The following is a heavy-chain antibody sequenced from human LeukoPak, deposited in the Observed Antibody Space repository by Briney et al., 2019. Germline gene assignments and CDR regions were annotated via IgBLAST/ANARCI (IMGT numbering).Heavy chain of an antibody. V-gene: IGHV3-11*01. CDR2: SSSSGSTI. Sequence: GGSLRLSCAASGFTFSDYYMSWSRQAPGKVLEWVSYSSSSGSTIYYADSVKGRFTISRDNAKNSLYLQMNSLRAEDTAVYYCAREDWNDDTFGGNYYYGMDVWGQGTTVTVSS. CDR3: AREDWNDDTFGGNYYYGMDV. D-gene: IGHD1-1*01. J-gene: IGHJ6*02. CDR1: GFTFSDYY.